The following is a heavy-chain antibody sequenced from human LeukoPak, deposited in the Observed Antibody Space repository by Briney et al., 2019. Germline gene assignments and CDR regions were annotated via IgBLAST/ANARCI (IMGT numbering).Heavy chain of an antibody. D-gene: IGHD3-9*01. CDR2: ISSSGSTI. CDR3: ARENGEILTGYNYYYGMDV. V-gene: IGHV3-48*03. Sequence: GGSLRLSCAASGFTFSSYEMNWVRQAPGKGLEWVSYISSSGSTIYYADSVKGRFTISRDNAKNSLYLQMNSLRAEDTAVYYCARENGEILTGYNYYYGMDVWGQGTTVTVSS. J-gene: IGHJ6*02. CDR1: GFTFSSYE.